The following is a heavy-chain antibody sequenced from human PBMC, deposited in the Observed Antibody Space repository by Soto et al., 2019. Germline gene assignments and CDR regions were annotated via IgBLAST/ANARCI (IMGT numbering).Heavy chain of an antibody. J-gene: IGHJ5*02. CDR1: GFTFSSYG. D-gene: IGHD5-18*01. Sequence: EVQLVESGGGLVKPGGSLRLSCAASGFTFSSYGMNWVRQAPGKGLEWVSSISSSSSYIYYADSVKGRFTISRDNAKNSLYLQMTCLRAEDTAVYDCARDVAGAQLWLVVNWFDPWGQGTLVTVSS. CDR3: ARDVAGAQLWLVVNWFDP. CDR2: ISSSSSYI. V-gene: IGHV3-21*01.